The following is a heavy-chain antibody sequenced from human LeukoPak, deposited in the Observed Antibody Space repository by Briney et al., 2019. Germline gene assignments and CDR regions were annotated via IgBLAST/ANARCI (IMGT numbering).Heavy chain of an antibody. Sequence: GGALVLSCAASGFAFEDYAMIWVRQPPGKGLEGLSYLVSFSPPVYYADSVKGRFTISRDHAKNSLYLQMNSLRAEDTAMYYCARFLNNYTYADYWGQGTLVTVSS. CDR1: GFAFEDYA. V-gene: IGHV3-48*04. J-gene: IGHJ4*02. CDR3: ARFLNNYTYADY. CDR2: LVSFSPPV. D-gene: IGHD1/OR15-1a*01.